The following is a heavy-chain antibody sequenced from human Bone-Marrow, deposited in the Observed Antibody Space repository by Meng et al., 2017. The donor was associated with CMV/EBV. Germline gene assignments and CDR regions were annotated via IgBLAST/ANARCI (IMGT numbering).Heavy chain of an antibody. CDR1: GGSISSSSYY. CDR2: IYYSGST. Sequence: GSLRLSCTVSGGSISSSSYYWGWIRQPPGKGLEWIGSIYYSGSTYYNPSLKSRVTISVDTSKNQFSLKLSSVTAADTAVYYCARSGFPFWSGYYSNGARWGSSWFDPWGQGTLVTVSS. D-gene: IGHD3-3*01. CDR3: ARSGFPFWSGYYSNGARWGSSWFDP. V-gene: IGHV4-39*01. J-gene: IGHJ5*02.